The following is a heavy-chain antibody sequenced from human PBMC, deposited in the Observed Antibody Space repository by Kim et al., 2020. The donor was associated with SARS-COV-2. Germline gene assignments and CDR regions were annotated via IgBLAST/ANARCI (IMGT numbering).Heavy chain of an antibody. D-gene: IGHD2-15*01. J-gene: IGHJ5*02. CDR3: AKDGALAASAMNWFDP. CDR2: INPGNGDT. CDR1: GYTFTTYA. V-gene: IGHV1-3*01. Sequence: ASVKVSCKASGYTFTTYAVHWVRQAPGQRLEWMGWINPGNGDTRYSQKFQGRVTITSDTSASTSYMELSSLRSEDTAMYYCAKDGALAASAMNWFDPCGQ.